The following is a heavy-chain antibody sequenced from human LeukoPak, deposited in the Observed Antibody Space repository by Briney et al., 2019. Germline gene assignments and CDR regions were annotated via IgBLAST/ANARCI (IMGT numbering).Heavy chain of an antibody. V-gene: IGHV5-10-1*01. Sequence: GESLKISRKGSGNSFTSYWNSWVRQMPGKGLEWRGRIVPSDSYTNDSPPFQGHVAISADKSFSTAYLQWTSMKASDTAMYYCARHAKAYGSSCDYWGQGTVVTVSS. J-gene: IGHJ4*02. CDR2: IVPSDSYT. CDR3: ARHAKAYGSSCDY. CDR1: GNSFTSYW. D-gene: IGHD6-13*01.